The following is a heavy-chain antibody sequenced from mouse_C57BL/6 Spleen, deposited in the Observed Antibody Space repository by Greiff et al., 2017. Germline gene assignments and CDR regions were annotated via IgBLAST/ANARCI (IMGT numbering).Heavy chain of an antibody. V-gene: IGHV5-4*01. J-gene: IGHJ4*01. CDR2: ISDGGSYT. CDR1: GFTFSSYA. Sequence: DVHLVESGGGLVKPGGSLKLSCAASGFTFSSYAMSWVRQTPEKRLEWVATISDGGSYTYYPDNVKGRFTISRDNAKNNLYLQMSHLKSEDTAMYYCARGGGIMDYWGQGTSVTVSS. CDR3: ARGGGIMDY.